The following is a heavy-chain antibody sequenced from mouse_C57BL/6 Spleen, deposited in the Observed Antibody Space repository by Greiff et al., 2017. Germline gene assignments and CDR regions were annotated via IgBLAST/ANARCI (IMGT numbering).Heavy chain of an antibody. J-gene: IGHJ2*01. D-gene: IGHD1-1*01. Sequence: VQLQESGPGLVQPSQSLSITCTVSGFSLTSYGVHWVRQSPGKGLEWLGVIWSGGSTDYNAAFISRLSISKDNSTSQVFFKMNSLQADDTAIYYCARGTVVATFDYWGQGTTLTVSS. CDR2: IWSGGST. CDR1: GFSLTSYG. V-gene: IGHV2-2*01. CDR3: ARGTVVATFDY.